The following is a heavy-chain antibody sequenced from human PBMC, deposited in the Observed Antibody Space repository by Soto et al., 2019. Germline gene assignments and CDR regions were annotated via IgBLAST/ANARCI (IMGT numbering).Heavy chain of an antibody. V-gene: IGHV4-30-4*01. D-gene: IGHD2-21*01. J-gene: IGHJ6*02. Sequence: VQLQESGPGLVKPSQTLSLTCTVSGGTINTGDFFWSWIRQPPGQGLEWIGYIYFTGITNYAPSLKSRVTISVDTTKSQFSLNLTSLTVADTAVYYCARYCGSNCRYGDAVEVWGQGTAVAVSS. CDR2: IYFTGIT. CDR1: GGTINTGDFF. CDR3: ARYCGSNCRYGDAVEV.